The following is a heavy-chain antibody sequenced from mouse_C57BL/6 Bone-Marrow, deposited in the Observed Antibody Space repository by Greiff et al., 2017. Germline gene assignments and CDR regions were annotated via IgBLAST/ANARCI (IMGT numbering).Heavy chain of an antibody. CDR2: IYPGNGDT. Sequence: QSGAELVRPGASVKMSCKASGYTFTSYNMHWVKQTPRQGLEWIGAIYPGNGDTSYNQKFKGKATLTVDKSSSTAYMQLSSLTSEDSAVYFCARWVYDGYYWYFDVWGTGTTVTVSS. CDR3: ARWVYDGYYWYFDV. D-gene: IGHD2-3*01. V-gene: IGHV1-12*01. CDR1: GYTFTSYN. J-gene: IGHJ1*03.